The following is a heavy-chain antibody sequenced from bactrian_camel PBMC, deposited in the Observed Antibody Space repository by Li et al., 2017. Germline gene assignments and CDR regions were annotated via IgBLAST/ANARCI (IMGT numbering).Heavy chain of an antibody. CDR2: ISRDGSA. J-gene: IGHJ4*01. Sequence: HVQLVESGGGSVQAGGSLRLSCGVSVRSSGSSFCMGWFRQAPGKEREAVATISRDGSATYADSVKGRFTISQDNVGRTLYLQMDDLRPEDTGMYYCAADPHNNVGGDCYFDVPDEYNYWARGPRPPSP. CDR1: VRSSGSSFC. CDR3: AADPHNNVGGDCYFDVPDEYNY. V-gene: IGHV3S57*01. D-gene: IGHD2*01.